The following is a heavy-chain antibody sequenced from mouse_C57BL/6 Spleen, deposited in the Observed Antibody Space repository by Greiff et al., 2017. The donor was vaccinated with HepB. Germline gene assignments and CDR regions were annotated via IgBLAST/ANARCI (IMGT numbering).Heavy chain of an antibody. J-gene: IGHJ2*01. CDR2: ISYDGSN. D-gene: IGHD2-10*01. CDR1: GYSITSGYY. V-gene: IGHV3-6*01. Sequence: VQLKESGPGLVKPSQSLSLTCSVTGYSITSGYYWNWIRQFPGNKLEWMGYISYDGSNNYNPSLKNRISLTRDTSKNQFFLKLNSVTTEDTATYYCAREGLLLFDYWGQGTTLTVSS. CDR3: AREGLLLFDY.